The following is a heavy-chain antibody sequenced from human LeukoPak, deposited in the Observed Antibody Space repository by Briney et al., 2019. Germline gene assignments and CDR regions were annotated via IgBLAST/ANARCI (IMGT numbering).Heavy chain of an antibody. CDR2: IHYSGST. V-gene: IGHV4-59*01. Sequence: SETLSLTCTVSGGSISSYYWSWIRQPPGKGLEWIGYIHYSGSTNYNPSLKSRVTISVDTSKNQFSLKLSSVTAADTAVYYCARVREDDSSGAYYYYYGMDVWGQGTTVTVSS. J-gene: IGHJ6*02. D-gene: IGHD3-22*01. CDR3: ARVREDDSSGAYYYYYGMDV. CDR1: GGSISSYY.